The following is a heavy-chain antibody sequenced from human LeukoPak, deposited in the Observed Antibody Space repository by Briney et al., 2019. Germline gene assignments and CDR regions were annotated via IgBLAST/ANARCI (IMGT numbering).Heavy chain of an antibody. J-gene: IGHJ4*02. CDR3: AKSFGYSRSWFDN. V-gene: IGHV3-21*01. Sequence: GGSLRLSCAASGFTFSSYSMNWVRQAPGKGLEWVSSISSGSGYIYYADSVKGRFTISRDNAKNSLYLQMNSLRAEGTAVYYCAKSFGYSRSWFDNWGQGTLVTVSS. D-gene: IGHD6-13*01. CDR1: GFTFSSYS. CDR2: ISSGSGYI.